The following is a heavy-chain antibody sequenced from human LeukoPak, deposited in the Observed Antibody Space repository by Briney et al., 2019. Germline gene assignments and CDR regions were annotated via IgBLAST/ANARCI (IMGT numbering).Heavy chain of an antibody. CDR2: IYYSGST. V-gene: IGHV4-30-4*08. CDR3: DRDQPTGAGTDY. CDR1: GGSISSGDYY. D-gene: IGHD6-19*01. Sequence: PSQTLSLTCTVSGGSISSGDYYWSWIRQPPGKGLEWIGYIYYSGSTYYNPSLKSRVTISVDTSKNQFSLKLSSVTAADTAVYYCDRDQPTGAGTDYWGQGTLVTVSS. J-gene: IGHJ4*02.